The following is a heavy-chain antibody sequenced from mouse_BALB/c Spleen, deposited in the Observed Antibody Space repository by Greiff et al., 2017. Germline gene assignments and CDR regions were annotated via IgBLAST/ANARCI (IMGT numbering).Heavy chain of an antibody. Sequence: DVKLQESGAELVRPGALVKLSCKASGFNIKDYYMHWVKQRPEQGLEWIGWIDPENGNTIYDPKFQGKASITADTSSNTAYLQLSSLTSEDTAVYYCARYYRLFAYWGQGTLVTVSA. CDR2: IDPENGNT. D-gene: IGHD2-14*01. J-gene: IGHJ3*01. CDR1: GFNIKDYY. CDR3: ARYYRLFAY. V-gene: IGHV14-1*02.